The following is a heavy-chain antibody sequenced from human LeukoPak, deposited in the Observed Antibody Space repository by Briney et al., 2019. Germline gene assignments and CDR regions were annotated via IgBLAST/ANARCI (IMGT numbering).Heavy chain of an antibody. Sequence: GGSLRLSCAASGFNFGSYGMHWVRQAPGKGQEWVAVISYDGSHEYYADSVKGRFTISRDSSRNTLYLQMDSLRPEDTAMYYCSKSAVAGTHYYYYDMDVWGQGTTVTVSS. CDR2: ISYDGSHE. CDR3: SKSAVAGTHYYYYDMDV. J-gene: IGHJ6*02. CDR1: GFNFGSYG. V-gene: IGHV3-30*18. D-gene: IGHD6-19*01.